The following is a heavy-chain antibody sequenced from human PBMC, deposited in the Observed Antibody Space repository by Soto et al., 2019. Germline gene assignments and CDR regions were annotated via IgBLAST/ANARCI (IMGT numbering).Heavy chain of an antibody. CDR2: ISGSGGST. D-gene: IGHD3-22*01. V-gene: IGHV3-23*01. J-gene: IGHJ3*02. CDR1: GFTFSSYA. CDR3: AKDRSRITMIVVVITPDAFAI. Sequence: EVQLLESGGGLVQPGGSLRLSYAASGFTFSSYAMSWVRQAPGKGLEWVSAISGSGGSTYYADSVKGRFTITRDNSRNALHLQMNSQRAEDTAVYYCAKDRSRITMIVVVITPDAFAIWGQRTMVTVGS.